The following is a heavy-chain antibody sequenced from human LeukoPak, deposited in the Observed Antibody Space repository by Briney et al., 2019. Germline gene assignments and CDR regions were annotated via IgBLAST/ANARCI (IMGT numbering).Heavy chain of an antibody. V-gene: IGHV4-59*01. J-gene: IGHJ6*02. D-gene: IGHD6-6*01. CDR2: IHYSGTA. Sequence: SETLSLTCTVSGGSISSFYWSWIRQPPGQGLEWIGYIHYSGTANYISSLKSRVTISVDTSKNQFSLKLQSVTAADTAVYYCARDPNSSSSEHFYGMDVWGRGTPVTVSS. CDR3: ARDPNSSSSEHFYGMDV. CDR1: GGSISSFY.